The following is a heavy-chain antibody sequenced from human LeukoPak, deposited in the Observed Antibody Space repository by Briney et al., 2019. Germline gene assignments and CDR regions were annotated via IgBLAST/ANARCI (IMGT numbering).Heavy chain of an antibody. CDR1: GGSFSGYY. CDR2: INHSGST. D-gene: IGHD3-10*01. V-gene: IGHV4-34*01. J-gene: IGHJ4*02. Sequence: SETLSLTCAVYGGSFSGYYWSWIRQPPGKGLEWIGEINHSGSTNYNPSLKSRVTISVDTSKHQFSLKLRSVTAADPAVYYCARASVTMVRGRRRYFDYWGQGTLVTVSS. CDR3: ARASVTMVRGRRRYFDY.